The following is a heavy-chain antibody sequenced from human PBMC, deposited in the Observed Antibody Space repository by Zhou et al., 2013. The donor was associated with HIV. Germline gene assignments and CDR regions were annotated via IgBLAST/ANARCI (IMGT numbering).Heavy chain of an antibody. CDR3: ARAAYCSSTSCYTGDYYYYMDV. D-gene: IGHD2-2*02. V-gene: IGHV1-46*01. CDR1: GYTFTSYY. Sequence: QVQLVQSGAEVQKPGASVKVSCKASGYTFTSYYLHWVRQAPGQGLEWMGIINPFGGSTSYAQKFQGRVTMTRDTSTSTVYMELSSLRSEDTAVYYCARAAYCSSTSCYTGDYYYYMDVWGQRDHGHRLL. J-gene: IGHJ6*03. CDR2: INPFGGST.